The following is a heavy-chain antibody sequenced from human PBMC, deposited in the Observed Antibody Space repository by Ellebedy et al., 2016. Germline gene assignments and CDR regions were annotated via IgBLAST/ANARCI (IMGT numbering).Heavy chain of an antibody. CDR3: ARTPYCSSTSCYQGYYYYYMDV. Sequence: GESLKISXAASGFTFSSYSMNWVRQAPGKGLEWVSYISSSSSTIYYADSVKGRFTISRDNAKNSLYLQMNSLRAEDTAVYYCARTPYCSSTSCYQGYYYYYMDVWGKGTTVTVSS. CDR1: GFTFSSYS. CDR2: ISSSSSTI. V-gene: IGHV3-48*01. D-gene: IGHD2-2*01. J-gene: IGHJ6*03.